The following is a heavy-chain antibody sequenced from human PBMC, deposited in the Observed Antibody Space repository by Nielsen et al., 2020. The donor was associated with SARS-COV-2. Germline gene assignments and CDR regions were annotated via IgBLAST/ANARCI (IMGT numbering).Heavy chain of an antibody. CDR1: GFTFSSYS. CDR3: AREDYDILTGYFKGMDV. J-gene: IGHJ6*02. CDR2: ISSSSSTI. Sequence: GESLKISCAASGFTFSSYSMNWVRQAPGKGLEWVSYISSSSSTIYYADSVKGRFTISRDNAKNSLYLQMNSLRDEDTAVYYCAREDYDILTGYFKGMDVWGQGTTVTVSS. D-gene: IGHD3-9*01. V-gene: IGHV3-48*02.